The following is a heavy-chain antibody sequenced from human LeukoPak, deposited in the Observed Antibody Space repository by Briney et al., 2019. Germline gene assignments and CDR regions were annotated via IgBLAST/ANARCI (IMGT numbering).Heavy chain of an antibody. D-gene: IGHD3-10*01. J-gene: IGHJ4*02. CDR2: IYYSGST. Sequence: PSETLSLTCTVSGGSISSSSYYWGWIRQPPGKGLEWIGSIYYSGSTYCNPSLKSRVTISVDTSKNQFSLKLSSVTAADTAVYYCARGVPYRPYGSGSYKSFGRFDYWGQGTLVTVSS. CDR1: GGSISSSSYY. V-gene: IGHV4-39*01. CDR3: ARGVPYRPYGSGSYKSFGRFDY.